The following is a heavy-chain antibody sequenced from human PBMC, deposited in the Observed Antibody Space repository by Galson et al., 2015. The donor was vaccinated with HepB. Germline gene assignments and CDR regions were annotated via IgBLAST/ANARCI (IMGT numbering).Heavy chain of an antibody. Sequence: ETLSLTCTVSGDSISSRSSYWGWIRQPPGKGLEWIGSIYYSGSTYYSPSLKSRVTISVDTSKNHFSLKLRSVTAADTAVYYCAKQADSSSSRGIDYWGQGTLVTVSS. CDR2: IYYSGST. CDR3: AKQADSSSSRGIDY. CDR1: GDSISSRSSY. J-gene: IGHJ4*02. D-gene: IGHD6-6*01. V-gene: IGHV4-39*02.